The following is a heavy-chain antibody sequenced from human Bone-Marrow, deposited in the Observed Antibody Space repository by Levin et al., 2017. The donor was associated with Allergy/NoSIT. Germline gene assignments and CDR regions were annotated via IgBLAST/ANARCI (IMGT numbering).Heavy chain of an antibody. CDR1: GFSFSNYY. CDR2: INPDGSKT. J-gene: IGHJ5*02. Sequence: GGSLRLSCAASGFSFSNYYMSWVRQAPAKGLEWVATINPDGSKTYSEDSVKGRFTISRDNAKNSLYLQMSSLRAEDTGFYYCARERHCSRSDCYVGEPFDPWGQGTLVTVSS. D-gene: IGHD2-21*02. CDR3: ARERHCSRSDCYVGEPFDP. V-gene: IGHV3-7*04.